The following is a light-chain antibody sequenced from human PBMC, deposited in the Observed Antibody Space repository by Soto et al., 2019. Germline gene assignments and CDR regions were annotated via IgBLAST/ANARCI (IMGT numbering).Light chain of an antibody. V-gene: IGLV1-44*01. CDR2: SNN. CDR3: ASWDDSLNGWV. J-gene: IGLJ2*01. CDR1: SSNIGSKT. Sequence: QSVLTQPPSASGTPGQRVPISCSGSSSNIGSKTVNWYQQVPGTAPKLLIHSNNQRPSGVPDRFSGSKSGTSASLAISGLQSEDEVDYYCASWDDSLNGWVFGGGTKLTVL.